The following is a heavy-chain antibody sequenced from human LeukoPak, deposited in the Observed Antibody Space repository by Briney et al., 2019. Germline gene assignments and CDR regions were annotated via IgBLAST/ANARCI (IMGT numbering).Heavy chain of an antibody. D-gene: IGHD2-2*01. CDR1: GYTLTELS. J-gene: IGHJ4*02. CDR3: ATVQGYCSSTSCFIFDY. CDR2: FDPEDGET. V-gene: IGHV1-24*01. Sequence: ASVKVSCKVSGYTLTELSMHWVRQAPGKGLEWMGGFDPEDGETIYAQKFQGRVTMTEDTSTDTAYMELSSLRSEDTAVYYCATVQGYCSSTSCFIFDYWGQGTLVTVPS.